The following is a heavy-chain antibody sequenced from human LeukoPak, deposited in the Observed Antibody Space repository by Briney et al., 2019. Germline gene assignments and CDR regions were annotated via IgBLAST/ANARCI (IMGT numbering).Heavy chain of an antibody. V-gene: IGHV3-30*02. CDR3: AKDHIALDYGDVPYYYYYMDV. CDR2: IRYDGSNK. CDR1: GFTFSSYA. Sequence: GRSLRLSCAASGFTFSSYAMHWVRQAPGKGLEWVASIRYDGSNKYYADSVKGRFTISRDNSKNTLYLQMNSLRAEDTAVYYCAKDHIALDYGDVPYYYYYMDVWAKGPRSPSP. J-gene: IGHJ6*03. D-gene: IGHD4-17*01.